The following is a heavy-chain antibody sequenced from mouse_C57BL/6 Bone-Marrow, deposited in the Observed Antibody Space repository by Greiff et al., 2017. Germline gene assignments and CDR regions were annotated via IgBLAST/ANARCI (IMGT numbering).Heavy chain of an antibody. D-gene: IGHD1-1*01. CDR2: IHPNSGST. Sequence: VQLQQPGAELVKPGASVKLSCKASGYTFTSYWMHWVKQRPGQGLEWIGMIHPNSGSTNYNEKFKSKATLTVDKSSSTAYMQLSSLTSEDSAVYYCARGGVYYYGSSGAWFAYWGQGTLGTVSA. J-gene: IGHJ3*01. V-gene: IGHV1-64*01. CDR1: GYTFTSYW. CDR3: ARGGVYYYGSSGAWFAY.